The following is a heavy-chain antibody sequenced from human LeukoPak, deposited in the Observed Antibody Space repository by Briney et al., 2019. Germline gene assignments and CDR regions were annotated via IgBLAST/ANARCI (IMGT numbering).Heavy chain of an antibody. CDR2: IYYSGST. J-gene: IGHJ5*02. CDR1: GGSISSGDYY. D-gene: IGHD5-18*01. Sequence: SETLSLTCTVSGGSISSGDYYWSWIRQPPGKGLEWIGYIYYSGSTYYNPSLKSRVTISVDTSKNQFSLKLSSVTAADTAVYYCASSKWIQLWLRGNWFDPWGQGTLVTVSS. CDR3: ASSKWIQLWLRGNWFDP. V-gene: IGHV4-30-4*01.